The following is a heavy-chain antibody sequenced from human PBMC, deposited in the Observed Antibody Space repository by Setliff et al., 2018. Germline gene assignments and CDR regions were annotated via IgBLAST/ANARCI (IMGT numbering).Heavy chain of an antibody. V-gene: IGHV4-39*01. CDR3: ARPLEESFGGVRDSDAFDV. CDR1: NGSISSGNYF. D-gene: IGHD3-16*01. CDR2: IYYNGST. Sequence: SETLSLTCTVSNGSISSGNYFWGWIRQPPGKGLEWIGGIYYNGSTHFNPSLKSRVAISVDTSKNLLSLRVNSVTATDTAVYYCARPLEESFGGVRDSDAFDVWGQGTMVTVSS. J-gene: IGHJ3*01.